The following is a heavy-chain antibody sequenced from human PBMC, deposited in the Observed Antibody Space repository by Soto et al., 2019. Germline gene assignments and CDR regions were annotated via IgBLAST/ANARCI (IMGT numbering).Heavy chain of an antibody. D-gene: IGHD6-6*01. CDR1: GGSISSSSYY. J-gene: IGHJ6*02. V-gene: IGHV4-39*01. Sequence: SETLSLTCTVSGGSISSSSYYWGWIRQPPGKGLEWIGSIYYSGSTYYNPSLKSRVTISVDTSKNQFSLKLSSVTAADTAVYYCARSEESIAALYYYYGMDVWGQGTTVTVSS. CDR3: ARSEESIAALYYYYGMDV. CDR2: IYYSGST.